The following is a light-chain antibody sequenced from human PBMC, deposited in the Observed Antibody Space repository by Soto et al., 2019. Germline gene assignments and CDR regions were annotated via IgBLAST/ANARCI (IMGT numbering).Light chain of an antibody. J-gene: IGKJ1*01. CDR1: QSVRSY. V-gene: IGKV3-15*01. CDR3: LQYNNWVPT. CDR2: GAS. Sequence: EIVMTQSQATLSVSPGERATLSCRASQSVRSYLAWYQQKPGQAHRLLIYGASTRATGIPARFSGSVSGTEFTFTISSLQSEDFAVYYCLQYNNWVPTFGQGTRVEI.